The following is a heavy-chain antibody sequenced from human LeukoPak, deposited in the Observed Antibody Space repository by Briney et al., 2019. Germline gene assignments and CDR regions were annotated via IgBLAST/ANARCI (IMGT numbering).Heavy chain of an antibody. D-gene: IGHD2-2*01. CDR3: ATSLGYCSGTSCA. Sequence: GASVKVSCKASGYTFTSYGISWVRQAPGQGLEWMGRIIVNLDVADYAQRFLGRVTITADKSRSTAYMELSGLRSEDTAVYYCATSLGYCSGTSCAWGQGTRVTVSS. V-gene: IGHV1-69*04. CDR2: IIVNLDVA. CDR1: GYTFTSYG. J-gene: IGHJ5*02.